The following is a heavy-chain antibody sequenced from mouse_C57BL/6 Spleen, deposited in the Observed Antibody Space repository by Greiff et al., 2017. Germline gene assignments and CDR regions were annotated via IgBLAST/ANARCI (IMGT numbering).Heavy chain of an antibody. Sequence: VQLVESGPGLVAPSPSLSITCTASGFSFTSYAISWVRQPPGQGLEWLGVIWTGGGTNYNSAHKSRLSISKDNSKSQVFLKMNSLQTDDTARYYCSRRGDYGSSYGYFEVWGTGTTVTVSS. CDR2: IWTGGGT. D-gene: IGHD1-1*01. V-gene: IGHV2-9-1*01. J-gene: IGHJ1*03. CDR3: SRRGDYGSSYGYFEV. CDR1: GFSFTSYA.